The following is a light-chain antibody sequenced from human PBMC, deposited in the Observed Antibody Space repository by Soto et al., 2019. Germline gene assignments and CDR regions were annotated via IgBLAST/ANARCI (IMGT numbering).Light chain of an antibody. Sequence: EIVLTQSPGTLSLSPGERATLSCRASQSVSSSYLAWYQQKPGQAPRLLIYGASSRATGIPDRFSGSGSGTDFTLTISRLEREDFAVYYCQQYGSSAGTFGEGTKLEIK. CDR2: GAS. CDR3: QQYGSSAGT. J-gene: IGKJ2*01. CDR1: QSVSSSY. V-gene: IGKV3-20*01.